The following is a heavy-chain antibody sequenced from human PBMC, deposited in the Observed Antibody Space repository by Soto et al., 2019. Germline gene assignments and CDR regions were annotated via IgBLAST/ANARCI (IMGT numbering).Heavy chain of an antibody. CDR2: IVVGSGST. Sequence: SVKVSCKASGFTFTNSAVQWVRQARGQRLEWIGWIVVGSGSTDYAQKFQERVTLTRDMSTSTAYMELSSLRSEETAVYYCAADKGYSYGYGSYWGQGTLVTVSS. CDR3: AADKGYSYGYGSY. J-gene: IGHJ4*02. CDR1: GFTFTNSA. V-gene: IGHV1-58*01. D-gene: IGHD5-18*01.